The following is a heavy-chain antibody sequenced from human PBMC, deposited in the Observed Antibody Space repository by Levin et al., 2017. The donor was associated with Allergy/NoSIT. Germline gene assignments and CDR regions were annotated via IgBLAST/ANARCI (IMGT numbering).Heavy chain of an antibody. CDR3: ARDECAWLGECYGMDV. V-gene: IGHV4-31*03. Sequence: SETLSLTCTVSGDSISGGTFYWSWIRQRPGKGLEWIGFIHHSGSAYYNPSLKSRLTMSLDTSKSQFSLRVTSVTVADTAVYYCARDECAWLGECYGMDVWGQGTTVIVSS. CDR1: GDSISGGTFY. D-gene: IGHD3-10*01. J-gene: IGHJ6*02. CDR2: IHHSGSA.